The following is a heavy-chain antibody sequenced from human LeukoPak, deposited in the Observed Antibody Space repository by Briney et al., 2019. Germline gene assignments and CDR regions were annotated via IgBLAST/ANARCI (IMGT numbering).Heavy chain of an antibody. CDR2: INTDGSST. CDR1: GFAFSSYW. Sequence: GGSLRLSCAASGFAFSSYWMHWVRQAPGKGLVWVSHINTDGSSTSYADSVKGRFTISRDNAKNTLYLQMNSLRAENTAVYYCAREPGSSPDFDYWGQGTLVTVSS. D-gene: IGHD6-6*01. V-gene: IGHV3-74*01. J-gene: IGHJ4*02. CDR3: AREPGSSPDFDY.